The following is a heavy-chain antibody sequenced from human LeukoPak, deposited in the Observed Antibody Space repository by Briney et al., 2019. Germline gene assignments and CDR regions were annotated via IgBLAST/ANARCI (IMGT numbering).Heavy chain of an antibody. Sequence: GGSLRLSCAASGFTFSSYSMNWVRQAPGKGLEWVSYIRSSSSTIYYADSVKGRFTISRDNAKNSLYLQMNSLRAEDTAVYYCARVNWYDAFDIWGQGTMVTVSS. J-gene: IGHJ3*02. CDR2: IRSSSSTI. D-gene: IGHD1-1*01. CDR3: ARVNWYDAFDI. V-gene: IGHV3-48*01. CDR1: GFTFSSYS.